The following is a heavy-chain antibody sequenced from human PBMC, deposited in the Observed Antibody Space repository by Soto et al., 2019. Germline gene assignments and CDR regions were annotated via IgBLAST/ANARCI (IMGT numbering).Heavy chain of an antibody. Sequence: ASVKVSCKASGYTFTSYYMHWVRQAPGQGLEWMGIINPSGGSTSYAQKFQGRVTMTRDTSTSTVYMELSSLRSEDTAVYYCARDRSIMITFGGVIAPYGWFDPWGQGTLVTV. CDR1: GYTFTSYY. CDR2: INPSGGST. CDR3: ARDRSIMITFGGVIAPYGWFDP. J-gene: IGHJ5*02. D-gene: IGHD3-16*02. V-gene: IGHV1-46*01.